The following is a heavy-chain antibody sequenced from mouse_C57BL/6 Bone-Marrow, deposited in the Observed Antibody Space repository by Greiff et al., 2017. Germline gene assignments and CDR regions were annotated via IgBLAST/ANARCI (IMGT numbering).Heavy chain of an antibody. CDR3: TRSRVYYYGTPCAY. Sequence: EVQLQQPGTVLARPGASVKMSCKTSGYTFTSYWMHWVQQRPGQGLEWIGAIYPGNSDTSYNQKFKGTATLTAVPSTRTAYMALSSLTNEESAVYYCTRSRVYYYGTPCAYWGQGTLVTVSA. D-gene: IGHD1-1*01. V-gene: IGHV1-5*01. CDR2: IYPGNSDT. J-gene: IGHJ3*01. CDR1: GYTFTSYW.